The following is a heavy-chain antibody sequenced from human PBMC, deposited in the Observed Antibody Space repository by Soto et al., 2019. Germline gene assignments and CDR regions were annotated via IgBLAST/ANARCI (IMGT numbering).Heavy chain of an antibody. D-gene: IGHD4-4*01. CDR1: GFSLSTGGVG. CDR3: ARRPPYTNYLDY. Sequence: KESGPALVRPTQTLTLTCTFSGFSLSTGGVGVGWIRQPPGKALEWLALFYWNDDKRYSPSLKSRLTITKDTSKNQVVLTMTNMDPVDTATYYCARRPPYTNYLDYWGQGTLVTVSS. J-gene: IGHJ4*02. V-gene: IGHV2-5*01. CDR2: FYWNDDK.